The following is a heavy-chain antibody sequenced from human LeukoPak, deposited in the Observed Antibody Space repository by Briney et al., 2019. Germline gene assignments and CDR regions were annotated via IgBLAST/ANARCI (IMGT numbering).Heavy chain of an antibody. CDR1: GYRLTELA. V-gene: IGHV1-24*01. CDR3: AAKGTMEWEVGLHY. Sequence: GASVKVSCKVSGYRLTELAIHWVRQAPGKGLEWLGGFDTEDDETIYALKVQGRITLTEDTSTDTAYMELTSLRFEDTAIYYCAAKGTMEWEVGLHYWGQGTLLSVSS. J-gene: IGHJ4*02. D-gene: IGHD3-3*01. CDR2: FDTEDDET.